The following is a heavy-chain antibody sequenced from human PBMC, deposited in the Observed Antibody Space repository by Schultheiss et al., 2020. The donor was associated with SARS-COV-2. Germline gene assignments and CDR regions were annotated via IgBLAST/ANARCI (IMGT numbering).Heavy chain of an antibody. CDR1: GGSISSSSYY. Sequence: SETLSLTCTVSGGSISSSSYYWSWIRQPAGKGLEWIGRIYYSGSTYYNPSLKSRVTISVDTSKNQFSLKLSSVTAADTAVYYCARTPNYYYYYMDVWGKGTTVTVSS. CDR2: IYYSGST. CDR3: ARTPNYYYYYMDV. J-gene: IGHJ6*03. V-gene: IGHV4-39*01.